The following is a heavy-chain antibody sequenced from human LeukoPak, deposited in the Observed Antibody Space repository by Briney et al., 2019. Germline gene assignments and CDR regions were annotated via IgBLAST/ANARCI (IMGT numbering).Heavy chain of an antibody. J-gene: IGHJ4*02. D-gene: IGHD3-10*01. V-gene: IGHV3-30*18. Sequence: PGGPLRLSCAASGFTFSSYGMHWVRQAPGKGLEWVAVISYDGSNKYYADSVKGRFTISRDNSKNTLYLQMNSLRAEDTAVYYCAKEDRGLLWFGELCFDYWGQGTLVTVSS. CDR2: ISYDGSNK. CDR3: AKEDRGLLWFGELCFDY. CDR1: GFTFSSYG.